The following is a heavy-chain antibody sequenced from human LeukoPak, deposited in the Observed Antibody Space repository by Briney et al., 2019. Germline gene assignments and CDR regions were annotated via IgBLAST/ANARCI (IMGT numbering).Heavy chain of an antibody. D-gene: IGHD4-17*01. CDR3: ARRRETVTYLDY. CDR2: IYHSGST. J-gene: IGHJ4*02. CDR1: GYSISSGYY. V-gene: IGHV4-38-2*01. Sequence: SETLSLTCAVSGYSISSGYYWGWIRQPPGKGLGWIGSIYHSGSTYYNPSLKSRVTISVDTSKNQFSLKLSSVTAADTAVYYCARRRETVTYLDYWGQGTLVTVSS.